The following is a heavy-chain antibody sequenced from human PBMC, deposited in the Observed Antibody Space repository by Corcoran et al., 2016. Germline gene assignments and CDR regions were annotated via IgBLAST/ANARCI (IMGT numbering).Heavy chain of an antibody. V-gene: IGHV1-8*01. Sequence: QVQLVQSGAEVKKPGASVKVSCKASGYTFTSYDINWVRQATGQGLEWMGWMNPNSGNTGYAQKFQGRVTMTRNTSISTAYMELSSLRSEDTAVYYCARAQYYDFWSGYLYYYYGMDVWGQGTTVTVSS. CDR3: ARAQYYDFWSGYLYYYYGMDV. J-gene: IGHJ6*02. D-gene: IGHD3-3*01. CDR2: MNPNSGNT. CDR1: GYTFTSYD.